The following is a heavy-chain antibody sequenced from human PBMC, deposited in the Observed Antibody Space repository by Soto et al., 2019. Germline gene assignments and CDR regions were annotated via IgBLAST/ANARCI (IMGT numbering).Heavy chain of an antibody. CDR3: ARHSYGDSEYYYYGMDV. Sequence: PGESLKISCKGSGYSFTSYWIGLVRQMHGKGLEWMGIIYPGDADTRYSPSFQGQVTISADKSISTAYLQWSSLKASDTAMYYCARHSYGDSEYYYYGMDVWGQGTTVTVSS. V-gene: IGHV5-51*01. J-gene: IGHJ6*02. CDR2: IYPGDADT. CDR1: GYSFTSYW. D-gene: IGHD4-17*01.